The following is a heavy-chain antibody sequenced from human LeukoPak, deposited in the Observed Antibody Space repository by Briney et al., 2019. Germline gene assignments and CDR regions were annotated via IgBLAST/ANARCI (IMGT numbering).Heavy chain of an antibody. Sequence: PSETLSLTCTVSGGSISSGSYYWSWIRQPAGKGLEWIGRIYTSGSTNYNPSLKSRVTMSVDTSKNQFSLKLSSVTAADTAVYYCARTYCSSTSWNFDYWGQGTLVTVSS. J-gene: IGHJ4*02. CDR3: ARTYCSSTSWNFDY. D-gene: IGHD2-2*01. V-gene: IGHV4-61*02. CDR2: IYTSGST. CDR1: GGSISSGSYY.